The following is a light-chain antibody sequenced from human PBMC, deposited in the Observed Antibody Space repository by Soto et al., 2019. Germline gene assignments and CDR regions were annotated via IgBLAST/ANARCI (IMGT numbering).Light chain of an antibody. Sequence: QSALTQPASVSGSPGQSITISCTGTSSDVGSYNFVSWFQQHPGNAPNLMIYEANKRPSGVSNRFSGSKSGNTASLTISGLQADDEADYYCCSYAGSSTLIFGGGTKLTVL. CDR1: SSDVGSYNF. V-gene: IGLV2-23*01. CDR3: CSYAGSSTLI. CDR2: EAN. J-gene: IGLJ2*01.